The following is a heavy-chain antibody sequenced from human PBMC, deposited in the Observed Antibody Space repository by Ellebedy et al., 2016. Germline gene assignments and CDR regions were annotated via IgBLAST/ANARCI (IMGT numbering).Heavy chain of an antibody. CDR1: GGTFSSFG. V-gene: IGHV1-18*01. J-gene: IGHJ4*02. CDR2: ISAYNGNT. Sequence: ASVKVSCKASGGTFSSFGISWVRQAPGQGLEWMGWISAYNGNTNYAQKLQGRVTMTTDTSTTTAYMELRSLRSDDTAVYYCARGGYSYGSGDFDYWGQGTLVTVSS. D-gene: IGHD5-18*01. CDR3: ARGGYSYGSGDFDY.